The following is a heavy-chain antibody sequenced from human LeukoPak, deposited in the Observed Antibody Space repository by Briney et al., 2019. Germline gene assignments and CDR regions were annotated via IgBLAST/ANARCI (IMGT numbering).Heavy chain of an antibody. Sequence: GASLKISCKGSGYSFTSYWIGWVRQMPGKGLEWMGIIYPGDSDTRYSPSFQGQVTISADKSISTAYLQWSSLKASDTAMYYCARALYYYDSSGYSYGFDYWGQGTLVTVSS. J-gene: IGHJ4*02. CDR1: GYSFTSYW. CDR2: IYPGDSDT. V-gene: IGHV5-51*01. D-gene: IGHD3-22*01. CDR3: ARALYYYDSSGYSYGFDY.